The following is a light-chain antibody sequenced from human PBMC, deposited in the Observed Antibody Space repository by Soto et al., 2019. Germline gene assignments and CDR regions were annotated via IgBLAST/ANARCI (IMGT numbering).Light chain of an antibody. CDR1: QSVSSSY. CDR3: QQYGSSPLT. CDR2: GAS. J-gene: IGKJ4*01. V-gene: IGKV3-20*01. Sequence: EIVLTQSPGTLSLSPGERATLSCRASQSVSSSYLAWYQQKPGQAPRLLIYGASSRATGIPDRFSGSGSGTEFTLTISSLQPEDFAVYYCQQYGSSPLTFGRGTKVEIK.